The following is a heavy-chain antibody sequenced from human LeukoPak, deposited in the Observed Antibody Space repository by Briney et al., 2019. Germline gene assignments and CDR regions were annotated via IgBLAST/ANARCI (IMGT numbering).Heavy chain of an antibody. Sequence: SETLSLTCTVSGGSTSSGSYYWSWIRQPAGKGLEWIGRIYTSGSTNYNPSLKSRVTISVDTSKNQFSLKLSSVTAADTAVYYCARAPSMPRFDPWGQGTLVTVSS. D-gene: IGHD2-2*01. V-gene: IGHV4-61*02. CDR1: GGSTSSGSYY. CDR3: ARAPSMPRFDP. J-gene: IGHJ5*02. CDR2: IYTSGST.